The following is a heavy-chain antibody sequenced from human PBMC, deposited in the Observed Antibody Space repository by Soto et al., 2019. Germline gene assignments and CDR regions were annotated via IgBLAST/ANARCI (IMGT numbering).Heavy chain of an antibody. D-gene: IGHD6-13*01. CDR2: ISGSGGST. V-gene: IGHV3-23*01. J-gene: IGHJ5*02. CDR3: AKGAYSSSWRNWFDP. CDR1: GFSFSSYA. Sequence: EVQLLESGGGLVQPGGSLRLSCAASGFSFSSYAMSWVRQAPGKGLEWVSTISGSGGSTYYADSVKGRFTISRDNSKNQLYLQMNSLRAEDTAVYYCAKGAYSSSWRNWFDPWGQGTLVTVSS.